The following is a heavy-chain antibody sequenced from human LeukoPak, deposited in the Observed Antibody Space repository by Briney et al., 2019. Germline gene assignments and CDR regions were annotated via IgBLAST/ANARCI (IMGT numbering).Heavy chain of an antibody. V-gene: IGHV2-5*01. Sequence: SGPTLVKPTQTLTLTCTFSVFSLSTSGVGVGWIRQPPGKALEWLALIYWNDDKRYSPSLKTRLTITKDTSKNQVVLTMTNMDPVDTATYCRAHRVMTIFGVVSTDYWGQETLVTVSS. CDR3: AHRVMTIFGVVSTDY. J-gene: IGHJ4*02. CDR2: IYWNDDK. CDR1: VFSLSTSGVG. D-gene: IGHD3-3*01.